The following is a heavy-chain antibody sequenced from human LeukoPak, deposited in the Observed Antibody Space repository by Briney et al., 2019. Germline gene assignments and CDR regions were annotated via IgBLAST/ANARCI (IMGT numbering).Heavy chain of an antibody. CDR2: IYYSGSI. V-gene: IGHV4-59*08. J-gene: IGHJ4*02. Sequence: PSETLSLTCTVSGGSISSYYWSWIRQPPGKGLEWIGYIYYSGSINYNPSLKSRVTISVDTSKNQFSLKLSSVTAADTAVYYCARFGRGYSYGPFDYWGQGTLVTVSS. CDR1: GGSISSYY. D-gene: IGHD5-18*01. CDR3: ARFGRGYSYGPFDY.